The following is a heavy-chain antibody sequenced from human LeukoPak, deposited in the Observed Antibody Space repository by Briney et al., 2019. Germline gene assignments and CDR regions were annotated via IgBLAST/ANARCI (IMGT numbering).Heavy chain of an antibody. D-gene: IGHD1-26*01. CDR2: ISAYNGNT. Sequence: GSVKVSCKASGYTFTSYGISWVRQAPGQGLEWMGWISAYNGNTNYAQKLQGRANMTTDTSMSTAYMELRRLRSDDTALYYCARVRNSGSYSNWFDTWGPGTLVTVSS. CDR3: ARVRNSGSYSNWFDT. J-gene: IGHJ5*02. V-gene: IGHV1-18*01. CDR1: GYTFTSYG.